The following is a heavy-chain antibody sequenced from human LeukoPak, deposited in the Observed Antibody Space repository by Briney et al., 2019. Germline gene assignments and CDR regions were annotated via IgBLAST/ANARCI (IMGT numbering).Heavy chain of an antibody. Sequence: SETLSLTCTVSGYSISSDYYWGWIRQSPGKGLEWIGNMYHSGSTYYNPSLKSRVTISVDTSKNQFSLKLTSVTAADTAVYYCARVITVRGVIFDYWGQGTLVTVSS. CDR2: MYHSGST. CDR3: ARVITVRGVIFDY. V-gene: IGHV4-38-2*02. CDR1: GYSISSDYY. D-gene: IGHD3-16*01. J-gene: IGHJ4*02.